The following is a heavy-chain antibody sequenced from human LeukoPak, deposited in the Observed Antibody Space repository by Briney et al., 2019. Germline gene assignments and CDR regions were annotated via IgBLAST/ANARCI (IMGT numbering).Heavy chain of an antibody. D-gene: IGHD3-22*01. Sequence: SETLSLTCTVSGGSISSYYWSWSRQPPGKGLEWIGYIYYSGSTNYNPSLKSRVTISVDTSKNQFSLKLGSVTAADTAVYYCARVTYYYDRRFDPWGQGTLVTVSS. CDR1: GGSISSYY. V-gene: IGHV4-59*01. CDR3: ARVTYYYDRRFDP. CDR2: IYYSGST. J-gene: IGHJ5*02.